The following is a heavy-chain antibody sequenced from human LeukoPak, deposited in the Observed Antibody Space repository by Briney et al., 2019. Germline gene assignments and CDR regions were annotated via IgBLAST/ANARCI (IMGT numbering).Heavy chain of an antibody. Sequence: QPGGSLRLSCAASGFTFSSYGMHWVRQAPGKGLEWVAVISYDGSNKYYADSVKGRFTISRDNSKNTLYLQMNSLRAEDTAVYYCARPPKEEEYYYDSSGPFDYWGQGTLVTVSS. CDR3: ARPPKEEEYYYDSSGPFDY. D-gene: IGHD3-22*01. CDR1: GFTFSSYG. CDR2: ISYDGSNK. J-gene: IGHJ4*02. V-gene: IGHV3-30*03.